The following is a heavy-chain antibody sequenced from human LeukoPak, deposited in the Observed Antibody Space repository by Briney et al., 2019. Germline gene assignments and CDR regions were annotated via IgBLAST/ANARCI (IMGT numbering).Heavy chain of an antibody. J-gene: IGHJ3*02. Sequence: PSETLSLTCTVSGDSISSYHWSWIRQPPGKGLEWIGYIYYSGSTNYNPSLKSRVTISVDTSKNQFSLNLSSVAAADTAVYYCARYCNSTIYYIPRAFDIWGQGTMVTVSS. CDR2: IYYSGST. D-gene: IGHD2-2*02. CDR3: ARYCNSTIYYIPRAFDI. CDR1: GDSISSYH. V-gene: IGHV4-59*01.